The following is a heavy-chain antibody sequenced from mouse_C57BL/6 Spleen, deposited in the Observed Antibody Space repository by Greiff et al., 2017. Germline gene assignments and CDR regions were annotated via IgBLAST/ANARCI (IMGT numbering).Heavy chain of an antibody. CDR1: GFTFSDYG. D-gene: IGHD2-3*01. V-gene: IGHV5-17*01. J-gene: IGHJ1*03. CDR2: ISSGSSTI. Sequence: EVKVVESGGGLVKPGGSLKLSCAASGFTFSDYGMHWVRQAPEKGLEWVGYISSGSSTIYYADTVKGRFTISRDNAKNTLFLQMTSLRSEDTAMYYCAQIYDALWGTGTTVTVSS. CDR3: AQIYDAL.